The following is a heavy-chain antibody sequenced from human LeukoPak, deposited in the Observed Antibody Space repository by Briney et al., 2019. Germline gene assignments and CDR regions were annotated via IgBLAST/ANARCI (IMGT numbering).Heavy chain of an antibody. V-gene: IGHV3-43*02. CDR3: ARDPPVTDTNNSGENDY. Sequence: PGGSLRLSCAASGFISDDYAMHWVRQAPGKGLEWVSLIRGDGDSKYYADSVKGRFTVSRDNSKNSLYLEMNSLRTEDTALYYCARDPPVTDTNNSGENDYWGQGTLVTVSS. D-gene: IGHD1-1*01. J-gene: IGHJ4*02. CDR2: IRGDGDSK. CDR1: GFISDDYA.